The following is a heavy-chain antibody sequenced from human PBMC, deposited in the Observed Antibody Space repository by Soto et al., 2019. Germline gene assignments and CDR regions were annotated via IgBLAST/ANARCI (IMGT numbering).Heavy chain of an antibody. V-gene: IGHV1-2*02. CDR1: GYSFTDYY. D-gene: IGHD4-17*01. J-gene: IGHJ3*02. CDR2: LTPT. Sequence: QVQLVQSGAEVKKPGDSVKVSCKASGYSFTDYYIHWVRQAPGQRLEWMGWLTPTNYARNFQDRVSRTRVTSTSTAYMELSRLTSDDTAVYYCAMSRTTLFGMMGPDAFDIWGQGTLVTVSS. CDR3: AMSRTTLFGMMGPDAFDI.